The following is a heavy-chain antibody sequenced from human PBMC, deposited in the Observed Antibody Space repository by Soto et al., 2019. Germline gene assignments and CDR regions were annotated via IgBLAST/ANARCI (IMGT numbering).Heavy chain of an antibody. CDR2: TYYRSKWYN. CDR3: ARVRFWSGYPPKYGMDV. CDR1: GDSVSSNSAA. V-gene: IGHV6-1*01. J-gene: IGHJ6*02. Sequence: SQILSLTCAISGDSVSSNSAAWNWIRQSPSRGLEWLGRTYYRSKWYNDYAVSVKSRITINPDTSKNQFSLQLNSVTPEDTAVYYCARVRFWSGYPPKYGMDVWGQGTTVTVSS. D-gene: IGHD3-3*01.